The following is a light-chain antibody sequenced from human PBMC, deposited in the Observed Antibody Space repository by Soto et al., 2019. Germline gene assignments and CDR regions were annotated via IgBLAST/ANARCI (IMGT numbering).Light chain of an antibody. CDR3: QQYGSSPRFT. CDR1: QSVSSSY. Sequence: EIVLTQSPGTLSLSPGERATLSCRASQSVSSSYLAWYQQKPGQAPRLLIYGASGRATGIPDRFSGSGSGTDFTLTISRLETEDFAVYYCQQYGSSPRFTFGPGTKVDIK. V-gene: IGKV3-20*01. J-gene: IGKJ3*01. CDR2: GAS.